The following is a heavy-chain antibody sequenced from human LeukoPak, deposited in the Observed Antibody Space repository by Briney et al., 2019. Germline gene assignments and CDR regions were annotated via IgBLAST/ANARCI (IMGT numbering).Heavy chain of an antibody. V-gene: IGHV4-59*01. CDR1: GGSISSYY. D-gene: IGHD5-12*01. Sequence: SETLSLTCTVSGGSISSYYWSWIRQPPGKGLEWIGYINYSGSTHYNPSLKSRVTISVDTSKNQVSLKLRSVTAADTAVYYCARTTEGYAGGPGYSYYYYMDVWGKGTTVTISS. J-gene: IGHJ6*03. CDR3: ARTTEGYAGGPGYSYYYYMDV. CDR2: INYSGST.